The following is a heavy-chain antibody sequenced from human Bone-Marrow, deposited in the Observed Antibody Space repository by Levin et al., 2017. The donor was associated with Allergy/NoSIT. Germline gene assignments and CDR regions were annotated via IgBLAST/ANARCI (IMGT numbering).Heavy chain of an antibody. CDR3: ARDHITIFSLFFDY. Sequence: GESLKISCAASGFTFSSHSMNWVRQAPGKGLEWVSYISTTSSTIYYADSVKGRFTISRDNAKNSLYLQMNSLRDEDTAVYYCARDHITIFSLFFDYWGPGTLVTVSS. CDR1: GFTFSSHS. V-gene: IGHV3-48*02. D-gene: IGHD3-9*01. CDR2: ISTTSSTI. J-gene: IGHJ4*02.